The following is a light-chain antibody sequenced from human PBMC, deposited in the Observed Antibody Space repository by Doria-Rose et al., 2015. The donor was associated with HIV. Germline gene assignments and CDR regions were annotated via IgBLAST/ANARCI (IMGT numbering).Light chain of an antibody. CDR3: GTWDASLSAGV. CDR1: SSNIGSHY. Sequence: QSVVTQPPSVSAAPGQKVTISCSGSSSNIGSHYVSWYQQFPGMAPKVLIYDDNERPSGIPDRFSGSKSGTSATLDITGLRPGDEADYYCGTWDASLSAGVFGGGTRLTVL. J-gene: IGLJ3*02. CDR2: DDN. V-gene: IGLV1-51*01.